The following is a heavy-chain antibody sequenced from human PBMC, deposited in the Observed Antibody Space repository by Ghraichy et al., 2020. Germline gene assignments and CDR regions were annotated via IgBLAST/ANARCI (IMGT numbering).Heavy chain of an antibody. D-gene: IGHD4-11*01. V-gene: IGHV3-23*01. Sequence: GGSLRLSCAASGFTFSSYAMSWVRQAPGKGLEWVSAISGSGGSTYYADSVKGRFTISRDNSKNTLYLQMNSLRAEDTAVYYCAKMGRDYSNLAYFDYWGQGTLVTVSS. CDR1: GFTFSSYA. J-gene: IGHJ4*02. CDR2: ISGSGGST. CDR3: AKMGRDYSNLAYFDY.